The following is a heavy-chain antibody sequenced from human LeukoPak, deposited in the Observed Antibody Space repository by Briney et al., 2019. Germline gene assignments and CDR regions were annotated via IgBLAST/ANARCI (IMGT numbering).Heavy chain of an antibody. CDR2: ISSSSSYI. D-gene: IGHD3-16*01. V-gene: IGHV3-21*01. Sequence: GGSLRLSCAASGFPFSNYAMHWVRQAPGKGLEWVSSISSSSSYIYYADSVKGRFTISRDNAKNSLYLQMNSLRAEDTAVYYCARDLLGDPHFFDYWGQGTLVTVSS. CDR1: GFPFSNYA. CDR3: ARDLLGDPHFFDY. J-gene: IGHJ4*02.